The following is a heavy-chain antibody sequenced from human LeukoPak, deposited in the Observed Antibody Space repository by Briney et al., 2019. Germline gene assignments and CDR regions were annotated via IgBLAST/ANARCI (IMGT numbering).Heavy chain of an antibody. V-gene: IGHV4-4*07. CDR1: GGSISSYY. D-gene: IGHD6-13*01. Sequence: PSETLSLTCPVSGGSISSYYWSWIRQPAGKGLEWIGRIYTSGSTNYNPSLKSRVTMSVDTSKNQFSLKLSSVTAADTAVYYCARVAAAGTPEYYFDYWGQGTLVTVSS. CDR3: ARVAAAGTPEYYFDY. CDR2: IYTSGST. J-gene: IGHJ4*02.